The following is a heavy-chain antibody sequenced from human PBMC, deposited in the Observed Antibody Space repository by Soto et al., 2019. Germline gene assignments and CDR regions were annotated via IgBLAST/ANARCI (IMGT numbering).Heavy chain of an antibody. J-gene: IGHJ6*02. CDR3: ARDCISTSRYGPAYYYYYGMDV. Sequence: ASVKVSCKASGYTFTSYGISWVRQAPGQGLEWMGWISAYNGNTNYAQKLQGRVTMTTDTSTSTAYMELRSLRSDDTAVYYCARDCISTSRYGPAYYYYYGMDVWGQGTTVTVSS. V-gene: IGHV1-18*01. CDR2: ISAYNGNT. CDR1: GYTFTSYG. D-gene: IGHD2-2*01.